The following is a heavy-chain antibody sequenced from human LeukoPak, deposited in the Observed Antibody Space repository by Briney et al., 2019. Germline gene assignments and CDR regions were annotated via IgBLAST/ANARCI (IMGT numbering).Heavy chain of an antibody. CDR2: IKTDGSST. CDR3: ARGGSPFY. Sequence: PGGSLRLSCAASGFTFSTSWMHWVRQAPGKGLVWVSRIKTDGSSTSYADSVKGRVTISRDNAKNTLYLQMNCLRAEDTAVYYCARGGSPFYWGQGTLVTVSS. D-gene: IGHD3-10*01. J-gene: IGHJ4*02. CDR1: GFTFSTSW. V-gene: IGHV3-74*01.